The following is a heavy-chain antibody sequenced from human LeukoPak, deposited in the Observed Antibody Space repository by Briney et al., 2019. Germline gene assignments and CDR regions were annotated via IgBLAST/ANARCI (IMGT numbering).Heavy chain of an antibody. D-gene: IGHD5-24*01. CDR2: IYNSATT. CDR1: GGSISRYY. J-gene: IGHJ4*02. V-gene: IGHV4-59*08. Sequence: SETLSLTCTVSGGSISRYYWSWIRQPPGKGLEWIAYIYNSATTNYSPSLKSRLSISVDASKNQISLNLSSVTAADTAVYYCARLGKLDGYVLDYWGQGTLVTVSS. CDR3: ARLGKLDGYVLDY.